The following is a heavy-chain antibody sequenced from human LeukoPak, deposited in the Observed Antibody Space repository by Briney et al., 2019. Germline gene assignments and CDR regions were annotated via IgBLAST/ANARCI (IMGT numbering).Heavy chain of an antibody. CDR3: ARGSNSYVD. Sequence: SETLSLTCAVSGGSISSGGYSWSWIRQPPGKGLEWIGYIYYSGSTYYNPSLKSRVTISVDTSKNQFSLKLSSVTAADTAVYYCARGSNSYVDWGQGTLVTVSS. CDR2: IYYSGST. V-gene: IGHV4-30-4*07. J-gene: IGHJ4*02. CDR1: GGSISSGGYS. D-gene: IGHD2/OR15-2a*01.